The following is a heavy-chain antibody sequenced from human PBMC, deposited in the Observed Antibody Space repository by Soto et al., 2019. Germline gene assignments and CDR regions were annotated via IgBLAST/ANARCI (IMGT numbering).Heavy chain of an antibody. Sequence: EVQLVESGGGLVQPGRSLRLSCAASGFTFDDYAMHWVRQAPGKGLEWVSGISWGSGSIDYADSVKGRFTISRDNAKNSLYLQMNSLRGEDTALYYCAKDAAYYFDYWGQGTLVTVSS. CDR3: AKDAAYYFDY. CDR1: GFTFDDYA. V-gene: IGHV3-9*01. CDR2: ISWGSGSI. D-gene: IGHD6-25*01. J-gene: IGHJ4*02.